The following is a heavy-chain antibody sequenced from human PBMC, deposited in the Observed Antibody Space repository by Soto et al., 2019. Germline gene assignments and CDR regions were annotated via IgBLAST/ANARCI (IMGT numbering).Heavy chain of an antibody. CDR2: ISAYNGNT. D-gene: IGHD6-19*01. CDR1: GHTFTSYG. J-gene: IGHJ4*02. CDR3: ATSGDGRGWARGHQEFDY. Sequence: QVQLVQSGAEVKKPGASVKVSCKASGHTFTSYGISWVRQAPGQGLEWMGWISAYNGNTNYAQKLQGRVTMTTDTSTSTAYMELRSLRSDDTAVDYCATSGDGRGWARGHQEFDYWGQGTLVTVSS. V-gene: IGHV1-18*01.